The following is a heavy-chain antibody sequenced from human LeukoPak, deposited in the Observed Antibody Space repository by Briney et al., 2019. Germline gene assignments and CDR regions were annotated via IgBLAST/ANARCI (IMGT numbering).Heavy chain of an antibody. CDR2: IYYSGST. CDR1: GGSISSGGYY. D-gene: IGHD4-17*01. Sequence: SQTLSLTCTVSGGSISSGGYYWSWIRQHPGKGLEWIGYIYYSGSTYYNPSLKSRVTISVDTSKNQFSLKLSSVTAADTAVYYCTQTTVTSYFDYWGQGTLVTVSS. V-gene: IGHV4-31*03. CDR3: TQTTVTSYFDY. J-gene: IGHJ4*02.